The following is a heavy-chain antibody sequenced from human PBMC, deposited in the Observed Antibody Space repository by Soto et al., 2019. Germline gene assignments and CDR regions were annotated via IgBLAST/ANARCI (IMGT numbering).Heavy chain of an antibody. CDR3: ARGGSGYTWFNEF. CDR1: GGLFSSYP. V-gene: IGHV1-69*01. D-gene: IGHD3-22*01. Sequence: QGRRVQSGAEVKRPGSSVKVSCKASGGLFSSYPISWVRQVPGQGLEWMGGIIPVFQTAYYTQRFQGRVTITADESTNTAYMELSSLRSEDTAIYYCARGGSGYTWFNEFWGQGTLVTVSS. CDR2: IIPVFQTA. J-gene: IGHJ4*02.